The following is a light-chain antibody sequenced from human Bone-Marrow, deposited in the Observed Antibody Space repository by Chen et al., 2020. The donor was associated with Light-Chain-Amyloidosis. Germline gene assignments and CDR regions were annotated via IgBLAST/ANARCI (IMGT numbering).Light chain of an antibody. Sequence: QSALTQPASVSGFPGQSITISCTGTNNDVGGHAFVSWYQRHPGKAPKFLIYEDTERASGVSNRFSGSKSGNTASLTISGLQAEYEADYYCSSFAAGSTWVFGGGTSLTVL. V-gene: IGLV2-23*01. CDR3: SSFAAGSTWV. CDR1: NNDVGGHAF. J-gene: IGLJ3*02. CDR2: EDT.